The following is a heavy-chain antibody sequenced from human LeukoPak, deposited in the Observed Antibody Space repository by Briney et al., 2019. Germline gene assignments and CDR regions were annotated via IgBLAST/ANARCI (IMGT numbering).Heavy chain of an antibody. D-gene: IGHD6-19*01. CDR2: IYYSGST. CDR1: DGSISSSFYY. J-gene: IGHJ5*02. V-gene: IGHV4-39*07. Sequence: SETLSLTCTVSDGSISSSFYYWGWIRQPPGKGLEWIGSIYYSGSTYYNPSLKSRVTISVDTSKNQFSLKLSSVTAADTAVYYCASSPYSSGWYNWFDPWGQGTLVTVSS. CDR3: ASSPYSSGWYNWFDP.